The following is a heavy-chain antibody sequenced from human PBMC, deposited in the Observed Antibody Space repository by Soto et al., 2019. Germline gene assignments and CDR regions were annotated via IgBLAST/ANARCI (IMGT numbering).Heavy chain of an antibody. CDR2: ISGSGGST. Sequence: GGSLRLSCAASGFTFSSYAMSWVRQAPGKGLEWVSAISGSGGSTYYANSVKGRFTISRDNAKNTLYLQMNSLRAEDTAVYYCASNDLGYSSGGSCPDDYYYGMDVWGQGTTVTVSS. J-gene: IGHJ6*02. V-gene: IGHV3-23*01. CDR3: ASNDLGYSSGGSCPDDYYYGMDV. CDR1: GFTFSSYA. D-gene: IGHD2-15*01.